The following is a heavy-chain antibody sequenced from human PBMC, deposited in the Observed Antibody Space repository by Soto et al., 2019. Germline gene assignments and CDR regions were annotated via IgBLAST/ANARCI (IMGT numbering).Heavy chain of an antibody. V-gene: IGHV3-23*01. Sequence: EVQLLESGGGLVQPGGSLRLSCAASGFTFSDYAVSWVRQAPGRGLEWVSVISGSADSTYYADAVKGRFTISRDNSKSTVYLQMDSLRADDTAVYYCARESPLYDYWGLGTLVTVSS. CDR2: ISGSADST. J-gene: IGHJ4*02. CDR3: ARESPLYDY. CDR1: GFTFSDYA.